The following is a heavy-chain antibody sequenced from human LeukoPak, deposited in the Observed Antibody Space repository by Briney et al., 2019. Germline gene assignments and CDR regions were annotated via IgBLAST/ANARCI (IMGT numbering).Heavy chain of an antibody. CDR1: GGSISSGSYY. CDR3: ARGVLKSDWFDP. V-gene: IGHV4-61*02. J-gene: IGHJ5*02. CDR2: CYNRGRN. Sequence: SETLSLTCTVSGGSISSGSYYWNWIRQPAGKGLEWIGRCYNRGRNNFSPSLKSRVTISADTSKNQFSLKLRSVTAADTAVYYCARGVLKSDWFDPWGQGTLVIVST. D-gene: IGHD3-3*01.